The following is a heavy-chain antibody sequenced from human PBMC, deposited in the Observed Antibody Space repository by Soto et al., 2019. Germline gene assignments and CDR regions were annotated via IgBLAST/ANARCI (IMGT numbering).Heavy chain of an antibody. J-gene: IGHJ4*02. CDR2: IYWDDDN. CDR1: GFSLSTSGVG. V-gene: IGHV2-5*02. D-gene: IGHD3-10*01. CDR3: ARSPFKARRFGELIHY. Sequence: QITLKASGPTLVKPTQPLTLTCTFSGFSLSTSGVGVGWIRQPPGKALEWLALIYWDDDNRYSPSLESRLPTTKDTSKNKVVLTMTNMDPVDTATYYCARSPFKARRFGELIHYRRQGTLVTVSS.